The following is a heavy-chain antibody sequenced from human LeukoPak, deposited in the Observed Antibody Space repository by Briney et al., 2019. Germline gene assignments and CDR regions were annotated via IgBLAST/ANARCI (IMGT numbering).Heavy chain of an antibody. CDR2: IIPIFGTA. D-gene: IGHD6-6*01. CDR3: ASSSSRLDYYYYMDV. CDR1: GGTFSSYA. V-gene: IGHV1-69*13. J-gene: IGHJ6*03. Sequence: ASVKVSCKASGGTFSSYAISWVRQAPGQGLEWMGGIIPIFGTANYAQKFQGRVTITADESTSTAYMELSSLRSEDTAVYYCASSSSRLDYYYYMDVWGKGTTVTVSS.